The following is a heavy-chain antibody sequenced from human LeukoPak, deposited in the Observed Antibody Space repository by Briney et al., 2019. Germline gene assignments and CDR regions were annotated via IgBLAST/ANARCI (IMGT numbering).Heavy chain of an antibody. CDR2: IYTSGST. CDR1: GGSISSYY. Sequence: SETLSLTCTVSGGSISSYYWSWIRQPAGKGLEWIGRIYTSGSTNYNPSLKSRVTMSVDTSKNQFSLKLSSVTAADTAVYYCARDRSGYDWGAFDIWGQGTMVTVSS. J-gene: IGHJ3*02. D-gene: IGHD5-12*01. CDR3: ARDRSGYDWGAFDI. V-gene: IGHV4-4*07.